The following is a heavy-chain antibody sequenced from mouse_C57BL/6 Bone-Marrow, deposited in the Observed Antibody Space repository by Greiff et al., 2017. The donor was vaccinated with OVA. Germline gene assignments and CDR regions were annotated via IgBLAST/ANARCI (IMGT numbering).Heavy chain of an antibody. V-gene: IGHV1-55*01. CDR3: ARGGYYFDY. J-gene: IGHJ2*01. Sequence: QVQLQQPGAELVKPGASVKMSCKASGYTFTSYWITWVKQRPGQGLEWIGDIYPGSGSTNYNEKFKSKATLTVATSSSTAYMQLSSLTSEDSAVYYCARGGYYFDYWGQGTTLTVSS. CDR1: GYTFTSYW. CDR2: IYPGSGST.